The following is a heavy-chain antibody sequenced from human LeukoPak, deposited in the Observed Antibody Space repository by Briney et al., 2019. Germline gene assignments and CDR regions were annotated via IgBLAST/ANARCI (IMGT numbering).Heavy chain of an antibody. V-gene: IGHV3-23*01. CDR1: GFTFSSYT. CDR3: AKVLGESWGSYRSKPHFDY. D-gene: IGHD3-16*02. Sequence: GGSLRLSCAASGFTFSSYTMSWVRQAPGKGLEWVSAISGSGYSTYYADSVKGRFTISRDNSKNTLYLQVNSLTAEDTAVFYCAKVLGESWGSYRSKPHFDYWGQGTLVTVSS. CDR2: ISGSGYST. J-gene: IGHJ4*02.